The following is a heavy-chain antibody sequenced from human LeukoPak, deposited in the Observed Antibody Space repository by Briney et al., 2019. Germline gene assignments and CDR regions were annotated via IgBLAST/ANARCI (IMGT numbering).Heavy chain of an antibody. J-gene: IGHJ4*02. Sequence: GGSLRLSCAASGFAFSTFEMSWVRQAPGKGLEWVSFISSDGAARHYADSVKGRFTISRDNAKNSLYLQMNSLRSGDTADYYCATSLSGWFGPSAYYWGQGTLVTVSS. CDR2: ISSDGAAR. V-gene: IGHV3-48*03. D-gene: IGHD6-19*01. CDR3: ATSLSGWFGPSAYY. CDR1: GFAFSTFE.